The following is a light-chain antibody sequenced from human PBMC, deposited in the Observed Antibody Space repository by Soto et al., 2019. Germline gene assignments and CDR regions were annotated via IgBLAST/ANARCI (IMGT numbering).Light chain of an antibody. CDR2: DAS. J-gene: IGKJ3*01. CDR3: QQLNKFVT. CDR1: QTVSSY. V-gene: IGKV1-9*01. Sequence: DIQLTQSPSFLSASVGDRVTITYRASQTVSSYLVWYQQKPGKAPKVLITDASTLQSVVPSRFSGSVFGTEFTLAIRGLQPEDVATYYCQQLNKFVTFGPGTKVNI.